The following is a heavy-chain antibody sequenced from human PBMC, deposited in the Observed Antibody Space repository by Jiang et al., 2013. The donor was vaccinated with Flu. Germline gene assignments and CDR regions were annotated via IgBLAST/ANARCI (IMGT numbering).Heavy chain of an antibody. CDR1: GGLHEDLL. V-gene: IGHV4-59*01. Sequence: SCTVSGGLHEDLLLDLDPAVPREEIWSTFGYISDRGATNYNPSLKSRVTISMDTPNNQFSLKLSSVTAADTAIYYCARYLAETGDNAFDVWGQGASVTVSS. CDR3: ARYLAETGDNAFDV. J-gene: IGHJ3*01. D-gene: IGHD3-16*01. CDR2: ISDRGAT.